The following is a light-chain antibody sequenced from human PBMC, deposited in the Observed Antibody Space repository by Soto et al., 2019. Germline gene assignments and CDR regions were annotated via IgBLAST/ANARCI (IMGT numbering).Light chain of an antibody. CDR3: QQYYSPPWT. CDR1: QSVLESSNNKNY. V-gene: IGKV4-1*01. Sequence: DIVMTQSPDSRTVSLGERATINCKSSQSVLESSNNKNYLAWYQQRPGQPPKLLIYWASTRGSGVPDRFSGSGSGTDFSLTISSLQAEDVAVYYCQQYYSPPWTFGQGTKVELK. J-gene: IGKJ1*01. CDR2: WAS.